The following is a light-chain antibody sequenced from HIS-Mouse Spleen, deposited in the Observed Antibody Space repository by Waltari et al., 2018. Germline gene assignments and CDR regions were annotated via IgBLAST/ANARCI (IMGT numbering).Light chain of an antibody. J-gene: IGLJ3*02. Sequence: QSVLTQPPSVSAAPGQKVTISCSGRSSNIGNNYISWYQQLPGTAPKLPIYDNNKRPSGIPDRFSGSKSGTSATLGITGLQTGDEADYYCGTWDSSLSAWVLGGGTKLTVL. CDR3: GTWDSSLSAWV. CDR2: DNN. CDR1: SSNIGNNY. V-gene: IGLV1-51*01.